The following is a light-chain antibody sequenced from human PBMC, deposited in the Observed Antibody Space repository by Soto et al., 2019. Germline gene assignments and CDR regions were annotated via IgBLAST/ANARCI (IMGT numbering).Light chain of an antibody. Sequence: DIVMTQTPLSSPVTLGQPASISCRSSQSLLHSDGNTYLSWLQQRPGQPPRLLIYEISKRFSGVPDRFSGSGAATEFTLEISRVEAEDVGIYYCMQATQFPRTFGPGTKVELK. CDR2: EIS. V-gene: IGKV2-24*01. CDR3: MQATQFPRT. J-gene: IGKJ1*01. CDR1: QSLLHSDGNTY.